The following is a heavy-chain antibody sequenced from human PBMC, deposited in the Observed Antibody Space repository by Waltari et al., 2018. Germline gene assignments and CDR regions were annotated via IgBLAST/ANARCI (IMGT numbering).Heavy chain of an antibody. J-gene: IGHJ4*02. V-gene: IGHV3-30*02. Sequence: QVQLVESGGGVVQPGGSMRLSCAASGFTFSSYGMHWVSQAPGKGLAWVAFIRYDGSNKYYADSVKCRFTSSSSNSKNTLYLQMNSLRAEDTAVYYCAKISIAAAGTIDYWGQGTLVTVSS. D-gene: IGHD6-13*01. CDR3: AKISIAAAGTIDY. CDR2: IRYDGSNK. CDR1: GFTFSSYG.